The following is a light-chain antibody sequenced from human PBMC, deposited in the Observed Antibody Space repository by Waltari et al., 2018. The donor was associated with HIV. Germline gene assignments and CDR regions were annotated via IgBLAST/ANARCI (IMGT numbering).Light chain of an antibody. Sequence: SYELTQPPSVSVSPGQTARITCSGDALPKQYAYWYQQKPDQAPVLVMYQDTERTSWIPERFSGSSSGTTVTLTISGVQAEDEADYYCQSPDSSGPWVFGGGTKLTVL. V-gene: IGLV3-25*03. J-gene: IGLJ3*02. CDR1: ALPKQY. CDR3: QSPDSSGPWV. CDR2: QDT.